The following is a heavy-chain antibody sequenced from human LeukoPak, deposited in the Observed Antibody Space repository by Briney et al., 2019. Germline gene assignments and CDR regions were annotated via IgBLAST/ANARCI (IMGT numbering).Heavy chain of an antibody. CDR1: GFTFSSYA. V-gene: IGHV3-30-3*01. CDR3: AEGERGAALDY. D-gene: IGHD6-6*01. CDR2: ISYDGSNK. Sequence: GRSLRLSCAASGFTFSSYAMHWVRQAPGKGLEWVAVISYDGSNKYYADSVKGRFTISRDNSKNTLYLQMNSLRAEDTAVYYCAEGERGAALDYWGQGTLATVSS. J-gene: IGHJ4*02.